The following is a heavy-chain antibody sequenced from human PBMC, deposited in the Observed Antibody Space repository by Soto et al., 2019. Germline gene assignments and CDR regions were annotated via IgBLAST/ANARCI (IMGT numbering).Heavy chain of an antibody. CDR2: INQGGSQK. CDR1: GFRFSSSW. Sequence: EVQLVESGGGLVQPGGSLRLSCAGSGFRFSSSWMSWIRQAPGKGLEWVAHINQGGSQKYYVDSAKGRFTIFRDNAKTSLYLQMNNLRAEDTATYYCASWADAADEDYFHHWGQGTLVTVSS. J-gene: IGHJ1*01. CDR3: ASWADAADEDYFHH. D-gene: IGHD3-16*01. V-gene: IGHV3-7*03.